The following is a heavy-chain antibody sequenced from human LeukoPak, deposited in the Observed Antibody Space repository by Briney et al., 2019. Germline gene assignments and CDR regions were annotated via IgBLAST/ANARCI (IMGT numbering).Heavy chain of an antibody. CDR2: IRYDGSNK. CDR3: AEGPRGQQQLFLYY. V-gene: IGHV3-30*02. D-gene: IGHD6-13*01. CDR1: GFTFSSYC. J-gene: IGHJ4*02. Sequence: PGGSLRLSCAAYGFTFSSYCMHWVRQAPGKGLEWVAFIRYDGSNKYYADSVKGRFTISRDNSQNTLYLQMNSLRAEDTALYYCAEGPRGQQQLFLYYWGQGTLVTVSS.